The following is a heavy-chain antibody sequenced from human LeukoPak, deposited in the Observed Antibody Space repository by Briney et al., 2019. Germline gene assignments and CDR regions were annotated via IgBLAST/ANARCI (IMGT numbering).Heavy chain of an antibody. V-gene: IGHV1-46*01. D-gene: IGHD1-26*01. J-gene: IGHJ3*02. Sequence: ASVKVSCXASGYTFTSYYMHWVRQAPGQGLEWMGIINPSGGSTSYAQKFQGRVTMTRDTSTSTVYMELSSLRSEDTAVYYCARELYSGSYRDAFDIWGQRTMVTVSS. CDR1: GYTFTSYY. CDR3: ARELYSGSYRDAFDI. CDR2: INPSGGST.